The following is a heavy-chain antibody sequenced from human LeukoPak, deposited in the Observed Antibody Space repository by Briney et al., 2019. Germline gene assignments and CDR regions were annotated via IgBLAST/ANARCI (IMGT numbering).Heavy chain of an antibody. CDR1: GFTFSSYG. CDR2: ISGSGGST. Sequence: GGSLRLSCAASGFTFSSYGMSWVRQAPGKGLEWVTAISGSGGSTYYADSVKGRFTSSRDNSKNTLFLQMNSLRAEDTAVYYCAKDRTQQIAKFDYWGQGTLVTVSS. V-gene: IGHV3-23*01. J-gene: IGHJ4*02. D-gene: IGHD6-13*01. CDR3: AKDRTQQIAKFDY.